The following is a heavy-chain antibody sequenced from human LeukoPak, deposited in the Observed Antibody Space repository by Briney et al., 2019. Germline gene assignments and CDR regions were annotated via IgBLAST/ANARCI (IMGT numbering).Heavy chain of an antibody. Sequence: SETLSLTCAVYGGSFSGYYWSWIRQPPGKGLEWIGEINHSGSTNYNPSHKSRVTISVDTSKNQFSLKLSSVTAADTAVYYCARESLDIEPPSIDGMDVWGQGTTVTVSS. CDR2: INHSGST. CDR1: GGSFSGYY. V-gene: IGHV4-34*01. D-gene: IGHD5-12*01. CDR3: ARESLDIEPPSIDGMDV. J-gene: IGHJ6*02.